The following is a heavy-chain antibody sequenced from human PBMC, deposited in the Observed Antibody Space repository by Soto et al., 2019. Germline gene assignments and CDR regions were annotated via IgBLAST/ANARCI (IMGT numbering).Heavy chain of an antibody. CDR2: VKSKADGGSG. Sequence: GGSLRLSCAASGFPFNNAWINWVRQVPGKGLEWVGRVKSKADGGSGDYAAPVKGRFVVSRDDSKDIVYLQMNSLKIEDTGVYSCTTDSRTTLPEIRFDYWGQGPQVTVSS. V-gene: IGHV3-15*07. CDR1: GFPFNNAW. D-gene: IGHD1-26*01. J-gene: IGHJ4*02. CDR3: TTDSRTTLPEIRFDY.